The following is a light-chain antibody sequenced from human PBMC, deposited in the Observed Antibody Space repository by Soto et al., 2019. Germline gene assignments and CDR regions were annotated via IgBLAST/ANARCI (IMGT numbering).Light chain of an antibody. CDR3: SSYTSSSLYV. CDR1: SSDVGGYNY. CDR2: DVS. V-gene: IGLV2-14*01. Sequence: QSVLPQPASVSGSPGQSITISCTGTSSDVGGYNYVSWYQQHPGKAPKLMIYDVSNRPSGVSNRFSGSKSGNTASLTISGLQAEDEADYYCSSYTSSSLYVFGTGTKSPS. J-gene: IGLJ1*01.